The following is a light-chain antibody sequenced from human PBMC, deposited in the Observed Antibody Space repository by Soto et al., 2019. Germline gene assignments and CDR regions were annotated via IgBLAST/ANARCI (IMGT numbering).Light chain of an antibody. Sequence: DIQMTQSPSSLSASVGDRVTITCRASQSISTYLNWYQQKPGKAPKLLIYATSTLHSEVPSRFSGSGSGTDFTLTISSLQPEDFATYYCQQSHSPPKTFGQGTKVDIK. CDR1: QSISTY. CDR2: ATS. CDR3: QQSHSPPKT. J-gene: IGKJ1*01. V-gene: IGKV1-39*01.